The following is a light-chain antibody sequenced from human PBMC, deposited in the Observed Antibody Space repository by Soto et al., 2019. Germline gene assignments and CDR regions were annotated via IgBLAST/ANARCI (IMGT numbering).Light chain of an antibody. V-gene: IGKV1-5*01. CDR2: DAS. Sequence: DIRMTQSPSTLSAYVGDRVTITCRASQSISTWLAWYQQKPGKAPKLLIYDASTLEGGVPSRFSGRGSGTEFTLTISSLQPDDFATYYCQQYYSNSYTFGQGTKLEIK. CDR3: QQYYSNSYT. J-gene: IGKJ2*01. CDR1: QSISTW.